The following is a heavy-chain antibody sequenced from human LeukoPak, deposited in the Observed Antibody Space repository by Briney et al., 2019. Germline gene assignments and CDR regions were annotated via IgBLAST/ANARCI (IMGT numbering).Heavy chain of an antibody. Sequence: GGSLRLSCAASGFTFTESWRSWVRQVQGQGLEWVAHINHEGGGIQYVDSVKGRFTISRDNAKGSVYLQMNSLRAEDTAIYHCATYINWVAGDVWGQGTTVIVSS. V-gene: IGHV3-7*01. J-gene: IGHJ6*02. CDR1: GFTFTESW. CDR3: ATYINWVAGDV. D-gene: IGHD1-1*01. CDR2: INHEGGGI.